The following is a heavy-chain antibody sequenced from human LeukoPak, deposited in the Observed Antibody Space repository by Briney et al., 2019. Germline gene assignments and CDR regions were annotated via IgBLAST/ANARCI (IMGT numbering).Heavy chain of an antibody. V-gene: IGHV3-53*04. CDR1: GFSVGSNY. J-gene: IGHJ4*02. CDR3: TSSSPTSYSDY. D-gene: IGHD6-13*01. Sequence: GGSLRLSCAASGFSVGSNYMNWVRQAPGKGLECVSVIFSRGSTYYADSVKGRFTISRHNSENTLYLQMNRLRVEDTAVYYCTSSSPTSYSDYWGQGTLVTVSS. CDR2: IFSRGST.